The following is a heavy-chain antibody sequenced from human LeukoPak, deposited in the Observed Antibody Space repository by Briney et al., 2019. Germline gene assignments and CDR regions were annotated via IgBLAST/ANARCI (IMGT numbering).Heavy chain of an antibody. CDR2: INPSGGST. CDR3: ARDGYDILTGYHDDY. CDR1: GYTFTSYY. D-gene: IGHD3-9*01. Sequence: ASVKVSCKASGYTFTSYYMHWVRQAPGQGLEWMGIINPSGGSTSYAQKFQGRVTMTRDMSTSTVYMELSSLRSEDTAVYYCARDGYDILTGYHDDYWGQGTLVTVSS. J-gene: IGHJ4*02. V-gene: IGHV1-46*01.